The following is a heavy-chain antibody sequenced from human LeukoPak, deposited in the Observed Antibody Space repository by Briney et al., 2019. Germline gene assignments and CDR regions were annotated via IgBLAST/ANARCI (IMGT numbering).Heavy chain of an antibody. Sequence: ASVKVSCKVSGYTLTELSMHWVRQAPGKGLEWMGGFDPEDGETIYAQKFQGRVTMTEDTSTDAAYMELSSLRSEDTAVYYCATHALRGGSTSRSYYYYYMDVWGKGTTVTVSS. CDR2: FDPEDGET. J-gene: IGHJ6*03. D-gene: IGHD2-2*01. CDR3: ATHALRGGSTSRSYYYYYMDV. V-gene: IGHV1-24*01. CDR1: GYTLTELS.